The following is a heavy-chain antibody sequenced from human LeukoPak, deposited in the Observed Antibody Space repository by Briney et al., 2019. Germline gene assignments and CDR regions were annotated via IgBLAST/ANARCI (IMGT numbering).Heavy chain of an antibody. V-gene: IGHV1-3*01. CDR2: INAGNGNT. CDR1: GYTFTSYA. D-gene: IGHD5-18*01. J-gene: IGHJ3*02. CDR3: ARAYSYGYNAFDI. Sequence: ASVKVSCKASGYTFTSYAMHWVRQAPGQRLEWMGWINAGNGNTKYSQKFQGRVTITRDTSASTAYMELSSLRSEDTAVYYCARAYSYGYNAFDIWGQGTMVTVSS.